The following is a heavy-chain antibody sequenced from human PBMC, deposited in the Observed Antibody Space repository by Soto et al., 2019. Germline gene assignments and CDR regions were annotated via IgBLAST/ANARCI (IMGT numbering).Heavy chain of an antibody. V-gene: IGHV1-2*02. CDR2: IKPNSGGI. Sequence: ASVKVSCKASGYTFTGYYIHWVRQAPGQGLEWMGWIKPNSGGINYAQKFQGRVTMTRDTSISTAYMELSRLTSDDTAVYYCARVANTGYAVVPFDSWGQGTLVTVSS. D-gene: IGHD5-18*01. J-gene: IGHJ4*02. CDR1: GYTFTGYY. CDR3: ARVANTGYAVVPFDS.